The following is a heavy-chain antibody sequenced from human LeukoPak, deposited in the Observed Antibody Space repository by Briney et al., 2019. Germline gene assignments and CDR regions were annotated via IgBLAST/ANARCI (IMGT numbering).Heavy chain of an antibody. D-gene: IGHD3-3*01. J-gene: IGHJ4*02. CDR2: INAGNGNT. V-gene: IGHV1-3*01. CDR3: ARGREFDGDFDY. CDR1: GYTFTSYA. Sequence: GASVKVSCKASGYTFTSYAMHWVRQAPGQRLEWMGWINAGNGNTKYSQKFQGRVTITRDTSASTAYMELSSLRSEDTAVYYCARGREFDGDFDYWGQGTLVTVSS.